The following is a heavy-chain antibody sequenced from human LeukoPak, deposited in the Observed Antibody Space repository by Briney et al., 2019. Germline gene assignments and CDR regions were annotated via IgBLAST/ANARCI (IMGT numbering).Heavy chain of an antibody. D-gene: IGHD6-6*01. CDR2: ISGSGGST. J-gene: IGHJ4*02. CDR1: GFTFSSYG. V-gene: IGHV3-23*01. CDR3: ARGLSGYASSLGY. Sequence: GGSLRLSCAASGFTFSSYGMSWVRQAPGKGLEWVSGISGSGGSTYYADSVKGRFAISRDNSKNTLYLQMNSLRAEDTAVYYCARGLSGYASSLGYWGQGTLVTVSS.